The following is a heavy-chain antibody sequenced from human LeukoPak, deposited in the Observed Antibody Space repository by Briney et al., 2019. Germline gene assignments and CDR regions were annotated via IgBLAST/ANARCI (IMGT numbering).Heavy chain of an antibody. V-gene: IGHV3-21*01. Sequence: PGGSLRLSCAASGFTFSSYSMNWVRQAPGKGLEWVSSISSSSSYIYYADSVKGRFTISRDNAKNSLYLQMNSLRAEDTAVYYCARDRVVPAAGGSYYFGYWGQGTLVTVSS. CDR1: GFTFSSYS. D-gene: IGHD2-2*01. J-gene: IGHJ4*02. CDR3: ARDRVVPAAGGSYYFGY. CDR2: ISSSSSYI.